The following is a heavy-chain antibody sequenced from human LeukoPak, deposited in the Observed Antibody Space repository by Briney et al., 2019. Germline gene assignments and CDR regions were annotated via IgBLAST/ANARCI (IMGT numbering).Heavy chain of an antibody. CDR3: ARTSVAAAISPCYFDY. J-gene: IGHJ4*02. D-gene: IGHD2-2*02. CDR2: IKQDGSEK. Sequence: GGSLRLSCAASGFTFSSYWMSWVRQAPGKGLEWVANIKQDGSEKYYVDSVKGRFTISRDNAKNSLYLQMASLRAEDTAVYYCARTSVAAAISPCYFDYWGQGTLVTVSS. V-gene: IGHV3-7*01. CDR1: GFTFSSYW.